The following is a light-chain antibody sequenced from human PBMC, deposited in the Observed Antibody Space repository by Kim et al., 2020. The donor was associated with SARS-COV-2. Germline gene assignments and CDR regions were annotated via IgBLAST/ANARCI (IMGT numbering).Light chain of an antibody. CDR2: ETS. CDR3: QQYNTWYT. J-gene: IGKJ2*01. Sequence: RSTTVGDRVTIPCRASQSVSHWLAWYQQKPGKAPKVLIYETSKLKSGVPSRFSGSGFGTEFTLTISSLQPDDFATYYCQQYNTWYTFGQGTKLEI. CDR1: QSVSHW. V-gene: IGKV1-5*03.